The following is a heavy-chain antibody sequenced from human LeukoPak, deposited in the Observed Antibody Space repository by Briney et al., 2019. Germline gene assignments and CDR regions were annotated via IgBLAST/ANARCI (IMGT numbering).Heavy chain of an antibody. J-gene: IGHJ4*02. CDR1: GASISSGDYY. Sequence: SQTLSLTCTVSGASISSGDYYWSWIRQPPGKGLEWIGYIYYSGSTYYNPSLKSRVTISVDTSKNQFSLKLSSVTAADTAVYYCARVVGGYYGSGMGFKYYFDYWGQGTLVTVSS. V-gene: IGHV4-30-4*01. CDR3: ARVVGGYYGSGMGFKYYFDY. D-gene: IGHD3-10*01. CDR2: IYYSGST.